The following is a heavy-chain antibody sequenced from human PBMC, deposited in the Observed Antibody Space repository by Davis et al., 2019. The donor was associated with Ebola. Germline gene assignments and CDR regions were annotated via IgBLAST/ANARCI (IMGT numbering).Heavy chain of an antibody. CDR2: IYPGDSDA. V-gene: IGHV5-51*01. CDR1: GYSFTSYW. D-gene: IGHD2-2*01. J-gene: IGHJ4*02. Sequence: GGSLRLSCKGSGYSFTSYWIGWVRQMPGKGLEWMGIIYPGDSDARYSPSFQGQVTISADKSITTAYLQWSSLKASDTAVYYCARLPARRDIVVVPAAISRGFYFEYWGQGTLVIVSS. CDR3: ARLPARRDIVVVPAAISRGFYFEY.